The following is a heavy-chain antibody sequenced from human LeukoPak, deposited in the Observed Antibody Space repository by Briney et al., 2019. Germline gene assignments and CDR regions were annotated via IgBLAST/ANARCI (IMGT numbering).Heavy chain of an antibody. CDR2: IYYSGST. D-gene: IGHD3-22*01. J-gene: IGHJ4*02. CDR3: ARGYIRKYYYDSSGYYY. CDR1: GGSISSGGYY. Sequence: SETLSLTCTVSGGSISSGGYYWSWIRQHPGKGLEWIGYIYYSGSTYYNPSLKSRVTISVDTSKNQFSLKLSSVTAADTAVYYCARGYIRKYYYDSSGYYYWGQGTLVTVSS. V-gene: IGHV4-31*03.